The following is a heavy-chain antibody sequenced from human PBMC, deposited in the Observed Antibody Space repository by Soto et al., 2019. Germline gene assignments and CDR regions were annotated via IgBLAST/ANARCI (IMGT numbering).Heavy chain of an antibody. V-gene: IGHV3-48*02. CDR1: GFTFSLYT. CDR3: ARVGRGFCSSARCYTDGFDL. D-gene: IGHD2-2*01. CDR2: ISPSNTTI. Sequence: QLVESGGGLVQPGGSLRLSCAASGFTFSLYTMNWVRQAPGKGLEWLSYISPSNTTIYYADSVKGRFTISRDNAKDSLDLQMNGLRDDDTAVYYCARVGRGFCSSARCYTDGFDLWGQGTVVTVST. J-gene: IGHJ3*01.